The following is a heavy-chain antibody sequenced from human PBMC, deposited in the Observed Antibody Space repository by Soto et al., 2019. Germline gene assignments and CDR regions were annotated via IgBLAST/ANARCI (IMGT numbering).Heavy chain of an antibody. CDR1: GFTFSDHL. V-gene: IGHV3-72*01. CDR3: ARRPGSYRTYDY. J-gene: IGHJ4*02. D-gene: IGHD1-26*01. Sequence: EVQLVESGGGLVQPGGSLRLSCAVSGFTFSDHLMDWVRQAPGKGLEWVGRIRTKANSYTTEYAASVKGRFTISRDDSKNSLFLQMNSLNTEDTAVYYCARRPGSYRTYDYWGQGTLVTVSS. CDR2: IRTKANSYTT.